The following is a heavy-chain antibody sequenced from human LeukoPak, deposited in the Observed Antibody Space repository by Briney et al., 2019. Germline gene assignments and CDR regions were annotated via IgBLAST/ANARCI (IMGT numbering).Heavy chain of an antibody. CDR2: ISGSGGST. J-gene: IGHJ4*02. Sequence: GVSLRLSCAASGFTFSTYSMNWVRQAPGKGLEWVSAISGSGGSTYYADPVKGRFTISRDNSKNTLYLQMNSLRAEDTAVYYCAKARGYSGYDIGTRYYFDYWGQGTLVTVSS. D-gene: IGHD5-12*01. CDR3: AKARGYSGYDIGTRYYFDY. CDR1: GFTFSTYS. V-gene: IGHV3-23*01.